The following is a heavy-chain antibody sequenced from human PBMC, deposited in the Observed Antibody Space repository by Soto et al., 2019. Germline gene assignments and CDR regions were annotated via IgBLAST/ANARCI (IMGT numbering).Heavy chain of an antibody. J-gene: IGHJ6*02. CDR1: GYTLTELS. D-gene: IGHD2-2*01. V-gene: IGHV1-24*01. Sequence: ASVKVSCKVSGYTLTELSMHWVRQAPGKGLEWMGGFDPEDGETIYAQKFQGRVTMTEDTSTDTAYMELSSLRSEDTAVYYCATNRKVVPAASGWYRGYYYGMDVWGQGTTVIVS. CDR3: ATNRKVVPAASGWYRGYYYGMDV. CDR2: FDPEDGET.